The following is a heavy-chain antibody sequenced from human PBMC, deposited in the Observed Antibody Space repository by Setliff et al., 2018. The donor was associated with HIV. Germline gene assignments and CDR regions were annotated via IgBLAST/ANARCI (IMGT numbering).Heavy chain of an antibody. CDR2: IKEDGSEK. Sequence: GGSLRLSCAASGFILSNYWMSWVRQAPGKGLEWVANIKEDGSEKNYVNSVKGRFTISRDDLKNMLFLQMDSLQTEDTAVYYCTTSQESDCWGQGTLVTVSS. CDR3: TTSQESDC. V-gene: IGHV3-7*03. J-gene: IGHJ4*02. CDR1: GFILSNYW.